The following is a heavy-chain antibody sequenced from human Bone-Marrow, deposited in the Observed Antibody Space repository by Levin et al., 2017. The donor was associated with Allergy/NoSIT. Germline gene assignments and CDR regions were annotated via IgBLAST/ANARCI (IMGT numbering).Heavy chain of an antibody. J-gene: IGHJ4*02. D-gene: IGHD3-10*01. V-gene: IGHV4-4*02. CDR2: VFHSGAT. Sequence: ASETLSLTCAVSDGSFSSSHWWSWLRQSPGKGLEWIGDVFHSGATNYNPSLKSRVTMSVDNSKNQFSVRLISVTAADTAVYYCARAGDSGISYFFDYWGQGILVTVSS. CDR1: DGSFSSSHW. CDR3: ARAGDSGISYFFDY.